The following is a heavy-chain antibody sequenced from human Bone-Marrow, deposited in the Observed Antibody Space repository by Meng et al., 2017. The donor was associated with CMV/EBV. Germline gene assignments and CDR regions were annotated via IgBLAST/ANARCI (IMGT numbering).Heavy chain of an antibody. J-gene: IGHJ4*02. CDR2: IRPEGNEK. Sequence: GGSLRLSYAVSGFTFSSYWMTWVRQVPGKGLEWVANIRPEGNEKFYVDSVVGRFFISRDNAKNSLYLQMNSLTAEDTAVYYCVRDLLTGYHDSWGQGTLVTVSS. CDR1: GFTFSSYW. CDR3: VRDLLTGYHDS. V-gene: IGHV3-7*01. D-gene: IGHD3-9*01.